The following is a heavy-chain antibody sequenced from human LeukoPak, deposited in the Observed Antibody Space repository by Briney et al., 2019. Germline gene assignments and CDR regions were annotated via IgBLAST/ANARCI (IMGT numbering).Heavy chain of an antibody. V-gene: IGHV1-2*02. CDR1: EYTFRDYY. CDR3: ARDGAVPGSHNWFDP. J-gene: IGHJ5*02. Sequence: ASVKVSCKALEYTFRDYYIHWVRPAHGQGIEWMGWINPKRGATNYAQKFQGRVTVTRDMSIRTAYMELSSLTSDDTAVYYCARDGAVPGSHNWFDPWGQGTPVTVSS. CDR2: INPKRGAT. D-gene: IGHD6-19*01.